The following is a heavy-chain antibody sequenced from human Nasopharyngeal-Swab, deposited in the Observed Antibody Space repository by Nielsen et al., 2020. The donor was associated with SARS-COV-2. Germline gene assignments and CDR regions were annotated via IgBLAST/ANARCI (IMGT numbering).Heavy chain of an antibody. D-gene: IGHD4-23*01. CDR1: GGSISSDY. CDR3: VRGTVVGGKRFDY. CDR2: ISYRGGA. J-gene: IGHJ4*02. V-gene: IGHV4-59*01. Sequence: SETLSLTCTASGGSISSDYWSWIRQPPGEGLEWIGYISYRGGAYYNPSLKSRVSISVDTSRNQFSLRLSSVTAADTAVYYCVRGTVVGGKRFDYWGQGTLVAVSS.